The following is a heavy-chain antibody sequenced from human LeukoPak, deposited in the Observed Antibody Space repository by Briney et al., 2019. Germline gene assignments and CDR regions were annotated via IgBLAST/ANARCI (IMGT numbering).Heavy chain of an antibody. J-gene: IGHJ3*02. CDR2: IYYSGST. CDR3: ARDPLYGDYESGYAFDI. V-gene: IGHV4-59*01. CDR1: GGSISSYY. D-gene: IGHD4-17*01. Sequence: NSSETLSLTCTVSGGSISSYYWSWIRQPPGKGLEWIGYIYYSGSTNYNPSLKSRVTISVDTSKNQFSLKLSSVTAADTAVYYCARDPLYGDYESGYAFDIWGQGTMVTVSS.